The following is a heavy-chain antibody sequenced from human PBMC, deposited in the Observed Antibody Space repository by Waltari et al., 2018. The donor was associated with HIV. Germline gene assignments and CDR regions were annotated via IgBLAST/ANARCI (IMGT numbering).Heavy chain of an antibody. Sequence: QLQLQESGPGLVRPSETLSLTCTFSGGFISGRTYYWGWIRQTPERGLEWIGSIKYSGNTFYKSPRKSRATMSIDTSKNQFSLRLNSLTAADTAVYYCMRRDDCISGHCPFDYWGQGILVTVSS. D-gene: IGHD2-15*01. CDR3: MRRDDCISGHCPFDY. J-gene: IGHJ4*02. V-gene: IGHV4-39*01. CDR2: IKYSGNT. CDR1: GGFISGRTYY.